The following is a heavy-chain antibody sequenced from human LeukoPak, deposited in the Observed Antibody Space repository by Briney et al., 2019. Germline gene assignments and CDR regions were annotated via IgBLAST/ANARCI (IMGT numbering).Heavy chain of an antibody. Sequence: PSETLSLTCSVSGGSISSGDYYWSWIRQHPGKGLEWIGYIYYSGSTYYNPSLKSRVTISVDTSKSQFSLKLSSVTAADTAVYYCARELSGYGASDYWGQGTLVTVSS. CDR1: GGSISSGDYY. D-gene: IGHD3-22*01. CDR3: ARELSGYGASDY. V-gene: IGHV4-31*03. CDR2: IYYSGST. J-gene: IGHJ4*02.